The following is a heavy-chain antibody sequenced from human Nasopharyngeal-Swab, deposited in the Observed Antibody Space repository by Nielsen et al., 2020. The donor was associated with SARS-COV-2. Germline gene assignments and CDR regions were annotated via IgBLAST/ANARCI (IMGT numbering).Heavy chain of an antibody. CDR1: GFTFSTYW. CDR3: ARVLGGSYYAAFDI. J-gene: IGHJ3*02. V-gene: IGHV3-7*01. D-gene: IGHD1-26*01. Sequence: LKISCAASGFTFSTYWMSWVRQAPGKGLEWVANIKQDGSEKYYADSVKGRFTISRDNSKNTLYLQMNSLRAEDTAVYYCARVLGGSYYAAFDIWGQGTMVTVSS. CDR2: IKQDGSEK.